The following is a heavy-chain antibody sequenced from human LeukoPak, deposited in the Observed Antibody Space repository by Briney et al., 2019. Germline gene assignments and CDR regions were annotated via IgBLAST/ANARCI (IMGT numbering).Heavy chain of an antibody. D-gene: IGHD6-13*01. Sequence: GGSLILSCAASGFTFRSYTMSWVRQAPGKGLEWVSSISTSNTYIHYADSVKGRFTISRDNAKNSLYLQMNSLRAEDSAVYFCARDLFAIAAAGPGGWFGPWGQGTLVIVSS. V-gene: IGHV3-21*06. CDR2: ISTSNTYI. CDR1: GFTFRSYT. CDR3: ARDLFAIAAAGPGGWFGP. J-gene: IGHJ5*02.